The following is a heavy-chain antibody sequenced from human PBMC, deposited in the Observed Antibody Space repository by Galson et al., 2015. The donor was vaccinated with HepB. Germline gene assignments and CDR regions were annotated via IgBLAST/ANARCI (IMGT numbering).Heavy chain of an antibody. CDR2: IYYSGDT. J-gene: IGHJ5*02. D-gene: IGHD2-2*01. V-gene: IGHV4-39*07. Sequence: SETLSLTCTVSGASITTTSYYWVWVRQPPGKGLEWIGTIYYSGDTYYNPSLRRRVTMSVGTSKNQFSLRLRSVTAADTAVYYCATVRGVVGYQLRSYFDPWGQGTRVTVSS. CDR1: GASITTTSYY. CDR3: ATVRGVVGYQLRSYFDP.